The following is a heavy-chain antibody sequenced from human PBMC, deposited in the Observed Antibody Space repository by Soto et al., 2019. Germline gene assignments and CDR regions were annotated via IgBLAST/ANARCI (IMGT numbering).Heavy chain of an antibody. CDR1: GWSFSGYY. CDR2: INHSGST. J-gene: IGHJ4*02. V-gene: IGHV4-34*01. Sequence: TSETRFLTGAIYGWSFSGYYWSWIRQPPGKGLEWIGEINHSGSTDYNPSLKSRVMISIDTSKNQFSLKLISVTAADTAVYYCARSGNLRFLEPRPFDYWGQGTLFTVSS. D-gene: IGHD3-3*01. CDR3: ARSGNLRFLEPRPFDY.